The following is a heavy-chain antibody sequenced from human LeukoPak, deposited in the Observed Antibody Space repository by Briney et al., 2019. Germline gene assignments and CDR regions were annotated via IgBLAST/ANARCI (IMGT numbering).Heavy chain of an antibody. CDR1: GGSFSAYY. CDR3: AREEDQAYYYGSGSYFEY. CDR2: INHSRSA. V-gene: IGHV4-34*01. J-gene: IGHJ4*02. Sequence: PSETLSLTCAVYGGSFSAYYWSWIRQPPGKGLEWIGEINHSRSANYNPSLKSRVTISVDTSKNQFSLKLTSVTAADTAVYYCAREEDQAYYYGSGSYFEYWGQGTLVTVSS. D-gene: IGHD3-10*01.